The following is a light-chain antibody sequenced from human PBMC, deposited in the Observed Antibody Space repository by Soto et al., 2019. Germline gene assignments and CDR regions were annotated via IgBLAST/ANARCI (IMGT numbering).Light chain of an antibody. J-gene: IGKJ3*01. V-gene: IGKV1-12*01. CDR1: QDISSW. CDR3: QQANSFPFT. CDR2: AAS. Sequence: DIQMTQSPSSVSASVGDRVTIACRASQDISSWLAWYQQKPGKAPKLLVYAASTLQGGVPSRFSGSGSGTDFTLTISTLQPEDFATYYCQQANSFPFTFGPGTKVDI.